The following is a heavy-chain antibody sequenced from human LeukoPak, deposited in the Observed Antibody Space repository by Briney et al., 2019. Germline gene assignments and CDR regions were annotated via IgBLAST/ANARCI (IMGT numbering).Heavy chain of an antibody. V-gene: IGHV5-51*01. CDR1: GYDFSNHW. CDR2: IYPGDSDT. J-gene: IGHJ4*02. Sequence: GESLKISCKGSGYDFSNHWIAWVRQMPGKGLEWMGIIYPGDSDTRYSPSFQGQVTISADKSITSAYLQWITLKASDTATYYCAKTYCGDTGCQLGTFDSWGQGTLVTVSS. D-gene: IGHD2-21*01. CDR3: AKTYCGDTGCQLGTFDS.